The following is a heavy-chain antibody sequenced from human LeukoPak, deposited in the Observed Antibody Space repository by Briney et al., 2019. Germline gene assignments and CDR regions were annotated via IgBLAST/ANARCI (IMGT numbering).Heavy chain of an antibody. CDR1: GFTFDDYG. V-gene: IGHV3-20*04. D-gene: IGHD2-15*01. CDR2: INWNSGST. CDR3: ANSKRGSCPKH. J-gene: IGHJ4*02. Sequence: PGGSLTLSCAASGFTFDDYGMSWVRQAPGKGLEGVSGINWNSGSTGYADSVKGRFSISRDNARNSLYLQMNSLRPEDTALYYCANSKRGSCPKHWGRGTLVTVSS.